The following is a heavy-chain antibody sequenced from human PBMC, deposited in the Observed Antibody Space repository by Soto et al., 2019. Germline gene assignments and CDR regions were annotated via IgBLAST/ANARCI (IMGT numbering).Heavy chain of an antibody. Sequence: QVQLVQSGAEVKKPGSSVKVSCKESGGTFSSYAIAWVRQAPGQGLEWMGGIIPIFGIANYAQKFQGRVAITADESTNPADMELSSLRSDDTAMYYWAKADQTRYNWNDLGNWFDPWGQGTLVTVSS. J-gene: IGHJ5*02. CDR2: IIPIFGIA. V-gene: IGHV1-69*01. CDR1: GGTFSSYA. CDR3: AKADQTRYNWNDLGNWFDP. D-gene: IGHD1-1*01.